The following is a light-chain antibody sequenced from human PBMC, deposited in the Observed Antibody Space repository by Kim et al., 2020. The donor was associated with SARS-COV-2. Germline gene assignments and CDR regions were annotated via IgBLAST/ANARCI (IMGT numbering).Light chain of an antibody. CDR3: QAWDSSSGGV. V-gene: IGLV3-1*01. CDR2: QDR. Sequence: SYELTQPPSVSVSPGQTASITSSGDELGDKYACWFQQKPGQFPVLVIYQDRKRPSGIPERFSGSNFGDTATQTLSRTQTTDDADYYCQAWDSSSGGVFGT. CDR1: ELGDKY. J-gene: IGLJ1*01.